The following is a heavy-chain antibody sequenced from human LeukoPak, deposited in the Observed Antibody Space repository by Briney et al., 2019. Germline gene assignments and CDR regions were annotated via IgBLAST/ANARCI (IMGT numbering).Heavy chain of an antibody. Sequence: PGGSLRLSCAASGFTFSSYAMSWVSQAPGKGLEWVSAISGSGGSTYYADSVKGRFTISRDNSRNTLYLQMNTLRAEDTAVYYCAKDGFSSGWYIDYWGQGTLVTVSS. J-gene: IGHJ4*02. CDR1: GFTFSSYA. CDR2: ISGSGGST. V-gene: IGHV3-23*01. CDR3: AKDGFSSGWYIDY. D-gene: IGHD6-19*01.